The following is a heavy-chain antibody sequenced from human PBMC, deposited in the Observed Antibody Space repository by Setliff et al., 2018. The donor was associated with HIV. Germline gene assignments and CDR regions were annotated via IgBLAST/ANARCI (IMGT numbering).Heavy chain of an antibody. CDR3: AKGSVRMHYYDSSGYFQH. V-gene: IGHV3-23*01. CDR2: IGGSGGST. J-gene: IGHJ1*01. CDR1: GISFSSYA. Sequence: GSLRLSCEASGISFSSYAMNWVRQAPGKGLEWVSVIGGSGGSTYYADSVKGRFTISRNNSKNTLYLQMNSLRAEDTAVYYCAKGSVRMHYYDSSGYFQHWGQGTPVTV. D-gene: IGHD3-22*01.